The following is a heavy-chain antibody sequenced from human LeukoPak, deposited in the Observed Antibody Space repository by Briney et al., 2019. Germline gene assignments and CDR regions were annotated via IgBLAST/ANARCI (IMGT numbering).Heavy chain of an antibody. CDR1: GFTFSSYG. CDR3: AKGLQGTTGTTVGDAFDI. J-gene: IGHJ3*02. CDR2: IWYDGSNK. D-gene: IGHD1-1*01. V-gene: IGHV3-33*03. Sequence: TGGSLRLSCAASGFTFSSYGMHWVRQAPGKGLEWVAVIWYDGSNKYYADSVKGRFTISRDNTKNSLYLQMNSLRAEDTALYYCAKGLQGTTGTTVGDAFDIWGQGTMVTVSS.